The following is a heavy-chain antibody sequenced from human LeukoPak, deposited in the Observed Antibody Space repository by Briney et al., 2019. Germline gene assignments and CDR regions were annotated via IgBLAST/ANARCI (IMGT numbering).Heavy chain of an antibody. CDR3: ARVSEMATIIHYFDY. D-gene: IGHD5-24*01. CDR2: ISYDGSHK. Sequence: PGGSLRLSCAASGFIFSTYAMHWVRQAPGKGLEWVAVISYDGSHKYYTDSVKGRFTISRDNSRNTLYLQMNSLTAEDTAVYYCARVSEMATIIHYFDYRGQGTLVTVSS. J-gene: IGHJ4*02. V-gene: IGHV3-30*04. CDR1: GFIFSTYA.